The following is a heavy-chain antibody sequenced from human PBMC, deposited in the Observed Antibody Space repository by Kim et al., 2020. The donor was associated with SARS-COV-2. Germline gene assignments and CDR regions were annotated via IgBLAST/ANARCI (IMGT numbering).Heavy chain of an antibody. Sequence: SETLSLTCTVSGGSISSSNYYWGWIRQPPGKGLEWIGSIYYSGSTYYNRSLKSRVTISGDTSKNQFSLKLSSVTAADTAMYYCAGGYCSGGSCAGLYYYYGMDVWGQGTTVTVSS. V-gene: IGHV4-39*01. CDR3: AGGYCSGGSCAGLYYYYGMDV. CDR2: IYYSGST. CDR1: GGSISSSNYY. J-gene: IGHJ6*02. D-gene: IGHD2-15*01.